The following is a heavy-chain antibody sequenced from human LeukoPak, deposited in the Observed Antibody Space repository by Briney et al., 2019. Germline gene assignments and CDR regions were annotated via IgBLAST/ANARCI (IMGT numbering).Heavy chain of an antibody. CDR3: ATEGRGGLAMLKADY. Sequence: ATVKVSCKASGYTITTYDFCWVRQAPAQGHELMGRISAYNGNTTYDQPLHGRVTMTTDAPTSTACTQQLSLMTDDHAADYCATEGRGGLAMLKADYCGQGSLATVSS. CDR1: GYTITTYD. D-gene: IGHD2-2*01. J-gene: IGHJ4*02. V-gene: IGHV1-18*01. CDR2: ISAYNGNT.